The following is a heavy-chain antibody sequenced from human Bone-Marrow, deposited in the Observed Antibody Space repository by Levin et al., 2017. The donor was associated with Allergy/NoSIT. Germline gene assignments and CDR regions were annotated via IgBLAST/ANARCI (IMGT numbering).Heavy chain of an antibody. CDR1: GFTFNNYW. CDR2: IKHEGSEK. D-gene: IGHD3-9*01. Sequence: QRGESLKISCAASGFTFNNYWMSWVRQAPGKGLEWVANIKHEGSEKHYVDSVKGRLTISRDNAKNSLYLEMNSLRAEDTAVYFCVRDRSRRYFDSAFDFWGQGTLVTVSS. V-gene: IGHV3-7*04. J-gene: IGHJ4*02. CDR3: VRDRSRRYFDSAFDF.